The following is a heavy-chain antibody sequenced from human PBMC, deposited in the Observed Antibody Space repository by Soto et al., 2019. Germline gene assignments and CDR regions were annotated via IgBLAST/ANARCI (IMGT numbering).Heavy chain of an antibody. CDR2: IYYSGST. V-gene: IGHV4-31*03. Sequence: QVQLQESGPGLVKPSQTLSLTCTVSGGSISSGGYYWSWIRQHPGKGLEWIGYIYYSGSTYYNPSRKSRVTISVDTSKNPFSLTLSSVPAADTAVYYCARVGGINWFDPWGQGTLVTVSS. CDR3: ARVGGINWFDP. J-gene: IGHJ5*02. D-gene: IGHD6-25*01. CDR1: GGSISSGGYY.